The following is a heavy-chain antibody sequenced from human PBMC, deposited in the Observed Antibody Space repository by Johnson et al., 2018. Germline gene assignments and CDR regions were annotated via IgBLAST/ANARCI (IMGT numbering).Heavy chain of an antibody. CDR2: IKPDGSDK. V-gene: IGHV3-7*01. CDR3: ARERGIATRLFALARKFDAFDV. Sequence: EQLVESGGGLVQPGGSPRLSCAASGFTFSSYWMSWVRQAPGKGLEWVANIKPDGSDKYYVDSVKGRFNISRDNAKNSLYLQMSSLRAEDTAVYYWARERGIATRLFALARKFDAFDVWGQGTMVTVSS. D-gene: IGHD6-6*01. CDR1: GFTFSSYW. J-gene: IGHJ3*01.